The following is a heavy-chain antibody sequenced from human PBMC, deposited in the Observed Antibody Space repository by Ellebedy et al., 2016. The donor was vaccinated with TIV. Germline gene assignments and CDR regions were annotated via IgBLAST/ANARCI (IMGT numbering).Heavy chain of an antibody. Sequence: AASVKVSCKASGYTFTSYDINWVRQATGQGLEWMGWMNPNSGNTGYAQKFQGRVTMTRNTSISTAYMELSSLRSEDTAVYYCSRDLKKRAAAGTELDYWGQGTLVTVSS. CDR3: SRDLKKRAAAGTELDY. D-gene: IGHD6-13*01. J-gene: IGHJ4*02. V-gene: IGHV1-8*01. CDR2: MNPNSGNT. CDR1: GYTFTSYD.